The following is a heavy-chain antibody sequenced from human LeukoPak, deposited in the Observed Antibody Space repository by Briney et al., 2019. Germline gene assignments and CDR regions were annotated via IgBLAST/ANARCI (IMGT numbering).Heavy chain of an antibody. CDR2: IYYGGST. CDR3: ARGKLGMEAFDI. V-gene: IGHV4-59*01. CDR1: GGSISSYY. J-gene: IGHJ3*02. D-gene: IGHD7-27*01. Sequence: SETLSLTCTVSGGSISSYYWSWIRQPPGKGLEWIGYIYYGGSTNYNPSLKSRVTISVDTSKNQFSLKLSSVTAADTAVYYCARGKLGMEAFDIWGQGTMVTVSS.